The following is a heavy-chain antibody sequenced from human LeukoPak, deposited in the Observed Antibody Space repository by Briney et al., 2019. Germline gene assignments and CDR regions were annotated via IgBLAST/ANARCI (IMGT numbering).Heavy chain of an antibody. CDR2: IYTSGST. Sequence: PSETLSLNCTVSGGSISSYYWSWIRQPAGKGLEWIGRIYTSGSTNYNPSLKSRVTMSVDTSKNQFSLKLSSVTAADTAVYYCARTRGIRGVMSWFDPWGQGTLVTVSS. D-gene: IGHD3-10*01. J-gene: IGHJ5*02. V-gene: IGHV4-4*07. CDR1: GGSISSYY. CDR3: ARTRGIRGVMSWFDP.